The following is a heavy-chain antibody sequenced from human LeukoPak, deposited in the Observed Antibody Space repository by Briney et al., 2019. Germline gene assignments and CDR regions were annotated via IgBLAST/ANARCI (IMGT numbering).Heavy chain of an antibody. D-gene: IGHD3-10*01. CDR1: GGSFSGYY. CDR3: ARGGYGSGKGYFDY. CDR2: INHSGGT. Sequence: PSETLSLTCAVYGGSFSGYYWSWIRQPPGKGLEWIGEINHSGGTNYNPSLKSRVTISVDTSKNQFSLKLSSVTAADTAVYYCARGGYGSGKGYFDYWGQGTLVTVSS. V-gene: IGHV4-34*01. J-gene: IGHJ4*02.